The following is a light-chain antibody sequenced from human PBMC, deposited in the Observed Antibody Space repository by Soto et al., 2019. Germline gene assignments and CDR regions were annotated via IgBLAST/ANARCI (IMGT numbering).Light chain of an antibody. CDR1: QSVRSRY. CDR2: GAS. CDR3: QQYGSSPYT. Sequence: EIVLTQSPGTLSLSPGERATLSCRASQSVRSRYLAWYQQKPGQAPRLLIYGASSRATGIPDRFSGSGSGTDFTLTISRLEPEDCAVYYCQQYGSSPYTFGQGTKLEIK. V-gene: IGKV3-20*01. J-gene: IGKJ2*01.